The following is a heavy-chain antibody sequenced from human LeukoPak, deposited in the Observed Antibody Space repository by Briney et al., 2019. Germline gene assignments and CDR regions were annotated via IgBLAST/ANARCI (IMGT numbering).Heavy chain of an antibody. CDR1: GGSISSGGYY. Sequence: SETLSLTCTVSGGSISSGGYYWSWIRQHPGKGLEWIGYIYYSGSTYYNPSLKSRVTISVDTSKNQFSLKLSSVTAADTAVYYCARGGTLYSGYDYGHYFDYWGQGTLVTVSS. V-gene: IGHV4-31*03. CDR3: ARGGTLYSGYDYGHYFDY. D-gene: IGHD5-12*01. CDR2: IYYSGST. J-gene: IGHJ4*02.